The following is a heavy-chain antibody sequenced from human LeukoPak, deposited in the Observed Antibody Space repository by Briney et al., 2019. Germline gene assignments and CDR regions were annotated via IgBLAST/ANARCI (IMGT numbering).Heavy chain of an antibody. D-gene: IGHD4-11*01. V-gene: IGHV3-23*01. CDR1: GFTFSNYG. J-gene: IGHJ6*02. Sequence: PGGSLRLSCVASGFTFSNYGMSWVRQAPGKGLEWVSFISGSGAGTHYADSVKGRFTISRDNSKNSLYLQMNSLRTEDTALYYCAKGLTTGYYGMDVWGQGTTVTVSS. CDR3: AKGLTTGYYGMDV. CDR2: ISGSGAGT.